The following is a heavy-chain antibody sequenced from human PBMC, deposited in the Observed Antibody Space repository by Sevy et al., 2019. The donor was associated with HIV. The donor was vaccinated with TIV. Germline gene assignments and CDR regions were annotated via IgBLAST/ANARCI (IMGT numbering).Heavy chain of an antibody. V-gene: IGHV1-3*01. Sequence: ASVKVSCKASGYLFISFVMHWVRQAPGQGLEWVGWINVGNGNTKYSQKSQDRVTITRDASTSTTYMELTSLTSEDTAIYYCTREAKQQLSQYFFDFWGQGTLVTVSS. D-gene: IGHD6-13*01. CDR1: GYLFISFV. CDR3: TREAKQQLSQYFFDF. J-gene: IGHJ4*02. CDR2: INVGNGNT.